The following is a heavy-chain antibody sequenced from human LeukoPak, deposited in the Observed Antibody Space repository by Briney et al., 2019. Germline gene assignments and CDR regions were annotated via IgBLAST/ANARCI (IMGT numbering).Heavy chain of an antibody. D-gene: IGHD3-3*01. Sequence: GGSLRLACAASGFTFTNYAIHWVGQAPGKGLERVSVISSDGRDKHHADSVKGRFTMSRDNSKNTLYLQMTSLRAEDTAVYYCAKDRDFSSDNYTVLDYWRQGTLVTVSS. CDR2: ISSDGRDK. CDR3: AKDRDFSSDNYTVLDY. CDR1: GFTFTNYA. J-gene: IGHJ4*02. V-gene: IGHV3-30*04.